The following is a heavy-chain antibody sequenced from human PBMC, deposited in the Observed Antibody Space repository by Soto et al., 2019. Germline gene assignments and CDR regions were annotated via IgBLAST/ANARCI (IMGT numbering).Heavy chain of an antibody. Sequence: PGGSLRLSCAASGFTFSSYDMHWVRQATGKGLEWVSAIGTAGDTYYPGSVKGRFTISRENAKNSLYLQMNSLRAGDTAVYYYARGLVNHDAFDNWGQGTMVTVSS. CDR3: ARGLVNHDAFDN. CDR2: IGTAGDT. J-gene: IGHJ3*02. CDR1: GFTFSSYD. D-gene: IGHD3-16*02. V-gene: IGHV3-13*01.